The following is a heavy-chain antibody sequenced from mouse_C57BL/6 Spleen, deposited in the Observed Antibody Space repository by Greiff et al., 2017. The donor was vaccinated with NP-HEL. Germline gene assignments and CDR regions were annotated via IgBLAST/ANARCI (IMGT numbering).Heavy chain of an antibody. J-gene: IGHJ2*01. V-gene: IGHV1-64*01. CDR1: GYTFTSYW. CDR3: ARRDYDKGGDYFDY. Sequence: QVQLKQPGAELVKPGASVKLSCKASGYTFTSYWMHWVKQRPGQGLEWIGMIHPNSGSTNYNEKFKSKATLTVDKSSSTAYMQLSSLTSEDSAVYYCARRDYDKGGDYFDYWGQGTTLTVSS. D-gene: IGHD2-4*01. CDR2: IHPNSGST.